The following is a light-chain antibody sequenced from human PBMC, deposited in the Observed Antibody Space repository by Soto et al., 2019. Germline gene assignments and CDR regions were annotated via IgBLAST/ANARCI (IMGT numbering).Light chain of an antibody. CDR1: QDISKY. CDR3: QQYGNLPLT. Sequence: DIQMTQSPSSLSASVGDRVTITYQASQDISKYLNWFQQKPGRAPKLLIYDASNLETGVPSRFRGTGSGTHFSFTITSLQREDFATYYCQQYGNLPLTFGGGTKVDI. CDR2: DAS. J-gene: IGKJ4*01. V-gene: IGKV1-33*01.